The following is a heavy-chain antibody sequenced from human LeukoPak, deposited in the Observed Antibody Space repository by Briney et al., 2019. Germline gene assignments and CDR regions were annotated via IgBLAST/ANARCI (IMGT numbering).Heavy chain of an antibody. D-gene: IGHD2-2*01. CDR3: ASKGDIVVVPAAIRTHYYYYYMDV. Sequence: ASVKVSCKASGGTFSSYAISWVRQAPGQGLEWMGGIIPIFGTANYAQKFQGRVTITADESTSTAYMELSSLRSEDTAVYYCASKGDIVVVPAAIRTHYYYYYMDVWGKGTTVTVSS. CDR1: GGTFSSYA. J-gene: IGHJ6*03. CDR2: IIPIFGTA. V-gene: IGHV1-69*13.